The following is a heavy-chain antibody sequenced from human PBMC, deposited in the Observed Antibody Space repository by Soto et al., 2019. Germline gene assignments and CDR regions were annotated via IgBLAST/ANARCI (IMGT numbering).Heavy chain of an antibody. Sequence: QVQLVQSGAEVKKPGASVKVSCKASGYTFTSYCISWVRQALGQGLEWMGWISAYNGKTNYAQKHKGRVTMTTDTYTSTAYMELRSLRSDDTAVYYSARDSPPPREWGQGTLITVSS. CDR1: GYTFTSYC. V-gene: IGHV1-18*01. CDR3: ARDSPPPRE. CDR2: ISAYNGKT. J-gene: IGHJ4*02.